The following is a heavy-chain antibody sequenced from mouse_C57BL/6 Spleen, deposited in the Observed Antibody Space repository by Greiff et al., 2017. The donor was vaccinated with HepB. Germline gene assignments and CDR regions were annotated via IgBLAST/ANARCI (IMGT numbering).Heavy chain of an antibody. D-gene: IGHD1-1*01. CDR1: GFTFSSYA. V-gene: IGHV5-9-1*02. CDR2: ISSGGDYI. Sequence: DVHLVESGEGLVKPGGSLKLSCAASGFTFSSYAMSWVRQTPEKRLEWVAYISSGGDYIYYADTVKGRFTISRDNARNTLYLQMSSLKSEDTAMYYCTRDLYYGSSYVNYYYAMDYWGQGTSVTVSS. CDR3: TRDLYYGSSYVNYYYAMDY. J-gene: IGHJ4*01.